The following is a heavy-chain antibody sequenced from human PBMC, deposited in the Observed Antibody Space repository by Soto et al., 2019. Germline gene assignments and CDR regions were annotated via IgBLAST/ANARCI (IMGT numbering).Heavy chain of an antibody. D-gene: IGHD3-10*01. Sequence: GGSLRLSCAASGFTFSDYYMSWIRQAPGKGLEWVSYISSSGSTIYYADSVKGRFTISRDNAKNSLYLQMNSLRAEDTAVYYCARETYYYGSGSYTPDLYFDYWGQGTLVTVSS. CDR2: ISSSGSTI. CDR1: GFTFSDYY. CDR3: ARETYYYGSGSYTPDLYFDY. J-gene: IGHJ4*02. V-gene: IGHV3-11*01.